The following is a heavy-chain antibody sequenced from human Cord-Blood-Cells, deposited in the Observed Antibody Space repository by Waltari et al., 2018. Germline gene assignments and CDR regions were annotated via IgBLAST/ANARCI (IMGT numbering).Heavy chain of an antibody. CDR3: ARGSGILTGSAFDI. CDR1: GGTFRRYA. Sequence: QVQLVQSGAEVKKPGSSVKVSCKASGGTFRRYAISWVRQAPGQGLEWMGGIIPILGIANYAQKFQGRVTITADESTSTAYMELSSLRSEDTAVYYCARGSGILTGSAFDIWGQGTMVTVSS. D-gene: IGHD3-9*01. J-gene: IGHJ3*02. CDR2: IIPILGIA. V-gene: IGHV1-69*04.